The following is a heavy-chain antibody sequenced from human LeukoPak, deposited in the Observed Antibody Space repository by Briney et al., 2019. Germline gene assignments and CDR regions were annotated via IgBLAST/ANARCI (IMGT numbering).Heavy chain of an antibody. Sequence: GGSLRLSCAASGLTFSDYAMHWVRHSPGKGVEWVSGISWNSGSIRYADSVKGRFTISRENANNSLYLQVNSLRAEDTALYYCAKDTAPAYYHYGMDVWGHGTTVTVSS. J-gene: IGHJ6*02. CDR3: AKDTAPAYYHYGMDV. CDR1: GLTFSDYA. CDR2: ISWNSGSI. V-gene: IGHV3-9*01.